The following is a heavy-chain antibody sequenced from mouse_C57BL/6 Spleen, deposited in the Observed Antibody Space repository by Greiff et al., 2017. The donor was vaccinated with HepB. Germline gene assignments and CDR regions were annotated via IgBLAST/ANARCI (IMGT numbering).Heavy chain of an antibody. CDR2: IDPEDGET. Sequence: VQLKQSGAELVKPGASVKLSCTASGFNIKDYYMHWVKQRTEQGLEWIGRIDPEDGETKYAPKFPGKATITADTSSNTAYLQLSSLTSEDTAVYYCARRTVVPYFDYWGQGTTLTVSS. CDR3: ARRTVVPYFDY. CDR1: GFNIKDYY. V-gene: IGHV14-2*01. J-gene: IGHJ2*01. D-gene: IGHD1-1*01.